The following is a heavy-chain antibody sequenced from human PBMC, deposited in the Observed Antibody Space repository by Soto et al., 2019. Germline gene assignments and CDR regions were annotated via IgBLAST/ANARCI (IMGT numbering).Heavy chain of an antibody. V-gene: IGHV1-69*06. CDR3: ARGVYGSGNYYTGPSAFDI. Sequence: QVQLEQSGAEVKKPGSSVKISCKASGGTLSDHGVSWLRQAPGQGLEWVGGTIPVFNTANYAPKFQGRVTIGGDKVTELGDMELGRLRSEGQALYYCARGVYGSGNYYTGPSAFDIWGQGTLVIVSS. CDR2: TIPVFNTA. D-gene: IGHD3-10*01. J-gene: IGHJ3*02. CDR1: GGTLSDHG.